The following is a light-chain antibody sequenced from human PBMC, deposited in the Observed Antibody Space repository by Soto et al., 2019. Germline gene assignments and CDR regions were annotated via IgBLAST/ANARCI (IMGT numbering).Light chain of an antibody. CDR1: QSVSSY. J-gene: IGKJ3*01. Sequence: EIVLTQSPATLSLSPGERATLSCRASQSVSSYLAWYQQKPGQAPRLLIYDASNRATGIPARFSGSGSGTDFALTISSLEPEAFAVYYCQQRSSWPPRFTFGPGTKVDIK. V-gene: IGKV3-11*01. CDR3: QQRSSWPPRFT. CDR2: DAS.